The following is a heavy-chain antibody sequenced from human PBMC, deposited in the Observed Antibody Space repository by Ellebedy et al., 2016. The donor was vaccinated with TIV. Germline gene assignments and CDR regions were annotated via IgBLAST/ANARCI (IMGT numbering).Heavy chain of an antibody. Sequence: PGGSLRLSCAASGFTFSDYNMARVRQAPGKGLEWVSYISSVGSTIYYSDSVKGRFTISRDNAKNSLSLQMSSLRDEDTAVYYCARPRGGGWHFDYWGQGTLVTVSS. D-gene: IGHD6-19*01. CDR3: ARPRGGGWHFDY. J-gene: IGHJ4*02. CDR1: GFTFSDYN. CDR2: ISSVGSTI. V-gene: IGHV3-48*02.